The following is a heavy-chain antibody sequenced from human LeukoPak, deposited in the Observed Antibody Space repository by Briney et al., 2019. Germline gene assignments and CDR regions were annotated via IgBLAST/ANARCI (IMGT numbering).Heavy chain of an antibody. CDR2: ISGSGGGT. J-gene: IGHJ6*03. V-gene: IGHV3-23*01. CDR3: VKWDENYYSMDV. CDR1: GLTFNKYG. Sequence: GGSLRLSCEASGLTFNKYGVSWVRQAAGKGLEWVSNISGSGGGTHYASSVKDRAAISRDNSKNTVYLQINGLRAEDTAVYFCVKWDENYYSMDVWGRGTTVTVSS. D-gene: IGHD1-26*01.